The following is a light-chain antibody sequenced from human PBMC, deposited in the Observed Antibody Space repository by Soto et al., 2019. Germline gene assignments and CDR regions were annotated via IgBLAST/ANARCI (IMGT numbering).Light chain of an antibody. CDR1: SSNIGAGYD. J-gene: IGLJ2*01. CDR3: QSYDSSLSGHVV. CDR2: GDT. V-gene: IGLV1-40*01. Sequence: QAVVTQPPSVSGAPGQRVTISCTGSSSNIGAGYDVHWYQHLPGTGPKLLIYGDTNRPSGVPDRFSGSKSGTSASLAITGLQSEDAADYYCQSYDSSLSGHVVFGGGTKLTVL.